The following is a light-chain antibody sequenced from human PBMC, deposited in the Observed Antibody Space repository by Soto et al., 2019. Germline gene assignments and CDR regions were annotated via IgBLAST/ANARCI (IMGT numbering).Light chain of an antibody. CDR1: QDISIW. Sequence: DIQMTQSPSSVSASVGDRVTITCRASQDISIWLAWYQQKPGKAPNLLIYAASSLQSGVPSRFSGSGSGTDFTLTITSLQPEDFATYFCQQTNSFPRTFGPGTKVDFK. CDR2: AAS. V-gene: IGKV1-12*01. CDR3: QQTNSFPRT. J-gene: IGKJ3*01.